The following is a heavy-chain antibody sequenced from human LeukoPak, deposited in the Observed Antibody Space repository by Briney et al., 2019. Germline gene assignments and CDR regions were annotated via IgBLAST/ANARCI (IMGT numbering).Heavy chain of an antibody. D-gene: IGHD3-10*02. J-gene: IGHJ3*02. Sequence: GASVKVSCKASGYIFTGYYMHWVRQAPGQGLEWMGWINPNSGGTNYAQKFQGRVTMTRDTSISTAYMELSRLRSDDTAVYYCAICSGSHLGGAFDIWGQGTMVTVSS. CDR2: INPNSGGT. CDR1: GYIFTGYY. V-gene: IGHV1-2*02. CDR3: AICSGSHLGGAFDI.